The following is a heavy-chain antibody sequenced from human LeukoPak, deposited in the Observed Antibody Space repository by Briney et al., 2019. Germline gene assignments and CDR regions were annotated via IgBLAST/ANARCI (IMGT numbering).Heavy chain of an antibody. D-gene: IGHD2-21*02. CDR1: GYSISSGYY. CDR3: ARAYCVGDCTVLHIYFDN. J-gene: IGHJ4*02. Sequence: SETLSLTCTVSGYSISSGYYWGWIREPPGKGLEWIGSFYDSGNTYYNPSLKSRVTISVDTSKNQFSLKLRSVMAADTAVYYCARAYCVGDCTVLHIYFDNWGQGTLVTVSS. V-gene: IGHV4-38-2*02. CDR2: FYDSGNT.